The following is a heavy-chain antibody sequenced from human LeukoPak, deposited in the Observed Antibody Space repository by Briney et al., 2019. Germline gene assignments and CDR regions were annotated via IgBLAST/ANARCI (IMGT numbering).Heavy chain of an antibody. V-gene: IGHV3-33*01. Sequence: GRSLRLSCAASGFTFSNYGMHWVRQAPGKGLEWVALIWYDGSNKYYTDSVKGRLTISRDNSKDTLFLQMNSLRVEGTAVYYCAREGPRGDSQFDYWGQGTLVTVSS. CDR1: GFTFSNYG. CDR3: AREGPRGDSQFDY. CDR2: IWYDGSNK. D-gene: IGHD2-21*01. J-gene: IGHJ4*02.